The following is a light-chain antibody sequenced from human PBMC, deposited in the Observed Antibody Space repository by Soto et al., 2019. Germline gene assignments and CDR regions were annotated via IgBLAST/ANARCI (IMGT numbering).Light chain of an antibody. J-gene: IGKJ1*01. CDR2: AAS. Sequence: DIPMTQSPSSLSASVGDRVTITCRASQSISSYLNWYQQKPGKAPKLLIYAASSLQSGVTSRFSGSGSGTDFTLTISSLQPEDFATYYCQQSYSTLWTFGQGTKVEIK. V-gene: IGKV1-39*01. CDR3: QQSYSTLWT. CDR1: QSISSY.